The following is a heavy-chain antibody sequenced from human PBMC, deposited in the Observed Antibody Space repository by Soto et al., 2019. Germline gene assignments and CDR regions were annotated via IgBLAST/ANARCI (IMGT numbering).Heavy chain of an antibody. Sequence: GGSLRLSCAASGFTFSNAWMSWVRQAPGKGLEWVGRIKSKTDGGTTDYAAPVKGRFTISRDDSKNTLYLQMNSLKTEDTAVYYCTTAPRDGGAFDIWGQGTMVTVSS. CDR3: TTAPRDGGAFDI. J-gene: IGHJ3*02. D-gene: IGHD3-10*01. CDR2: IKSKTDGGTT. V-gene: IGHV3-15*01. CDR1: GFTFSNAW.